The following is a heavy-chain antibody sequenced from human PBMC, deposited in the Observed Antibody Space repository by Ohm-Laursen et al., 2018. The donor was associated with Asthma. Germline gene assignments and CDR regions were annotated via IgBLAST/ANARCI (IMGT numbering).Heavy chain of an antibody. CDR3: ARATTVTTSILYYYYGMDV. V-gene: IGHV1-69*13. CDR1: GGTFSSYA. D-gene: IGHD4-17*01. CDR2: IIPIFGTA. Sequence: SVKVSCKASGGTFSSYAISWVRQAPGQGLEWMGGIIPIFGTANYAQKFQGRVTITADESTSTAYMELSSLRSEDTAVYYCARATTVTTSILYYYYGMDVWGQGTTVTVSS. J-gene: IGHJ6*02.